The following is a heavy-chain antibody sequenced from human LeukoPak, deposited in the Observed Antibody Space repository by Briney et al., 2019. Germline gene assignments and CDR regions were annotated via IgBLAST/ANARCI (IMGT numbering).Heavy chain of an antibody. D-gene: IGHD1-26*01. CDR2: MNPNSGNT. CDR3: ARDPYSGYYGDQYYYYMDV. V-gene: IGHV1-8*03. CDR1: GYTFTSYD. J-gene: IGHJ6*03. Sequence: ASVKVSCKASGYTFTSYDINWVRQATGQGLEWMGWMNPNSGNTGYAQKFQGRVTITRNTSISTAYMELSSLRSEDTAVYYCARDPYSGYYGDQYYYYMDVWGKGTTVTISS.